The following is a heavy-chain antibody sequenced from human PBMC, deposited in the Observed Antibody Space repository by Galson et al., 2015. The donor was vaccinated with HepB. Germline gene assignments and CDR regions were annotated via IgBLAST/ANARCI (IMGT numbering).Heavy chain of an antibody. J-gene: IGHJ4*02. D-gene: IGHD2-2*01. CDR3: ARDLIPSSTSCYLTY. CDR1: GYIFTGYY. Sequence: SVKVSCKASGYIFTGYYMHWVRQAPGQGLEWMGWINPNSGGTNYAQKFQGRVTMTRDTSISTAYMELSRLRSDDTAVYYCARDLIPSSTSCYLTYWGQGTLVTVSS. V-gene: IGHV1-2*02. CDR2: INPNSGGT.